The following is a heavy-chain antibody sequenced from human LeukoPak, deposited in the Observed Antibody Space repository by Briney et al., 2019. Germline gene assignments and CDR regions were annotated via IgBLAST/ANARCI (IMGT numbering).Heavy chain of an antibody. V-gene: IGHV4-39*07. Sequence: SETLSLTCLVSGGSISSTSYYWGWIRQSPGRGLEWIGSFYYTGSIFDNRSLRSRVTISIGMSKNQFLLKLTSVTAADTAVYYCVSGTTVTSFAYWGQGTLVTVSS. CDR1: GGSISSTSYY. CDR2: FYYTGSI. J-gene: IGHJ4*02. CDR3: VSGTTVTSFAY. D-gene: IGHD4-17*01.